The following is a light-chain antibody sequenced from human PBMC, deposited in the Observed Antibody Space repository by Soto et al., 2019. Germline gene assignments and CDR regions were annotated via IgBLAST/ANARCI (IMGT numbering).Light chain of an antibody. V-gene: IGLV2-23*02. CDR2: EFT. Sequence: QSVLTQPASVSGSPGQSITVSCTRTSCDVGSFNFVSWDQQHPGKAPKVVIYEFTKRPSGVSNRFSGSKSGNTASLTISGLQADDDADYYCCSDAGSSTYVFGTGTKLTVL. J-gene: IGLJ1*01. CDR1: SCDVGSFNF. CDR3: CSDAGSSTYV.